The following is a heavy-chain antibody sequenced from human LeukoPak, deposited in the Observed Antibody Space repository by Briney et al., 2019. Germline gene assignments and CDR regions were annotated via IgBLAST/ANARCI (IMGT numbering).Heavy chain of an antibody. CDR2: IFYSGST. D-gene: IGHD3-10*01. CDR1: GGSISSYY. Sequence: PSETLSLTCTVSGGSISSYYWSWIRQPPGKGLEWIGYIFYSGSTNYNPSLKSRVTISVDTSKNQFSLKLSSVTAADTAVYYCESHMVRGVGESDGYYYYGMDVWGQGTTVTVSS. CDR3: ESHMVRGVGESDGYYYYGMDV. J-gene: IGHJ6*02. V-gene: IGHV4-59*12.